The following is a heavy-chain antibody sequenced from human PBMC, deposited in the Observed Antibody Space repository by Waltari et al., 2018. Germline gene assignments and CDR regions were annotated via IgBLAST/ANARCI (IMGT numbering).Heavy chain of an antibody. CDR1: GCSISSSSYY. CDR2: IYYRGST. Sequence: QLQLQESGPGLVKPSETLSLTCTVSGCSISSSSYYWGWIRQPPGKGLEGIGSIYYRGSTYYNPSLKSRVTISVDTSKNQFSLKLSSVTAADTAVYYCARLAARVAFDIWGQGTMVTVSS. D-gene: IGHD6-6*01. V-gene: IGHV4-39*01. J-gene: IGHJ3*02. CDR3: ARLAARVAFDI.